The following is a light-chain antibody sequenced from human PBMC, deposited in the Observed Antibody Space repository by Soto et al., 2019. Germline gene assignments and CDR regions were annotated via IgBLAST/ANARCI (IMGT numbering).Light chain of an antibody. Sequence: EVVMTQSPATLSVSPGERVTLSCRASQSITAHLAWYQQQPGPAPRLLIHGASTRATGIPARFSGSGYGTEFILTISSLQSEDFAVYYCQQYNTWRWTFGQGTKVEIQ. V-gene: IGKV3-15*01. CDR3: QQYNTWRWT. J-gene: IGKJ1*01. CDR2: GAS. CDR1: QSITAH.